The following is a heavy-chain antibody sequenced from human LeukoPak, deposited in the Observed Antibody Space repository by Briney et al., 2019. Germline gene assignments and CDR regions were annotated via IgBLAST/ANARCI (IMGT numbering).Heavy chain of an antibody. D-gene: IGHD2-8*01. CDR1: GGSISSYY. Sequence: SETLSLTCTVSGGSISSYYWSWIRQPPGKGLEWIGYIYYSGSTNYNPSLKSRVTISVDTSKNQFSLKLSSVTAADTAVYYCARDQVSTPHYYYGMDVWGQGTTVTVSS. V-gene: IGHV4-59*12. CDR3: ARDQVSTPHYYYGMDV. J-gene: IGHJ6*02. CDR2: IYYSGST.